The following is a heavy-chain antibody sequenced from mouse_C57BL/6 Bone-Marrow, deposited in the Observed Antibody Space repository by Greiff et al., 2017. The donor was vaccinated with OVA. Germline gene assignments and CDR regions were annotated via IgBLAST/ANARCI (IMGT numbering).Heavy chain of an antibody. CDR1: GYTFTSYW. J-gene: IGHJ2*01. CDR2: INPSNGGT. V-gene: IGHV1-53*01. CDR3: ASTTAQGFYY. D-gene: IGHD3-2*02. Sequence: QVQLQQPGTELVKPGASVKLSCKASGYTFTSYWMHWVKQRPGQGLEWIGNINPSNGGTNYNEKFKSKAKLTVDQSSSTAYRLLSSLTSEDSAVYYCASTTAQGFYYWGQGTTLTVSS.